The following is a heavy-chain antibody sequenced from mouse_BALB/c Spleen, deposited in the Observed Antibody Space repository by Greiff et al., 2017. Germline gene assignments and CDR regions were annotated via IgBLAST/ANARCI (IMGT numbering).Heavy chain of an antibody. Sequence: EVQVVESGGGLVKPGGSLKLSCAASGFTFSSYAMSWVRQSPEKRLEWVAEISSGGSYTYYPDTVTGRFTISRDNAKNTLYLEMSSLRSEDTAMYYCARSDGYDHYVDYWGQGTTLTVSS. V-gene: IGHV5-9-4*01. CDR2: ISSGGSYT. CDR3: ARSDGYDHYVDY. CDR1: GFTFSSYA. J-gene: IGHJ2*01. D-gene: IGHD2-2*01.